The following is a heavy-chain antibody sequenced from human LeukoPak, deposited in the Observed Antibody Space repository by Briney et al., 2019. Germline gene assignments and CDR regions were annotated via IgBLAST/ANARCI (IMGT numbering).Heavy chain of an antibody. CDR1: GFTFSDYY. V-gene: IGHV3-11*04. CDR2: ISNSGNTI. J-gene: IGHJ4*02. CDR3: ARDRGYSGYDLQY. Sequence: GGSLRLSCAASGFTFSDYYMSWIRQAPGKGLEWVSYISNSGNTIYYADSVKGRFTISRDNAKNSLYLQMNSLRAEDTAVYYCARDRGYSGYDLQYWGQGTLVTVSS. D-gene: IGHD5-12*01.